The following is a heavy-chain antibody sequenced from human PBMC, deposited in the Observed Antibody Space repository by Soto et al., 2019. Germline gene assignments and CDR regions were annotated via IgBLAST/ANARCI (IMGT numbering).Heavy chain of an antibody. Sequence: KPXGTLSLRCTVSGDSIRDSFGSGVRQPPGKGLEWIGLVHHTGNTNYNPSLETRVTMLIDASANHFSLTLTSVTPADAAIYYCARGREDHVDHHFGHLFDSWGQGTLVTVSS. J-gene: IGHJ4*02. CDR2: VHHTGNT. CDR3: ARGREDHVDHHFGHLFDS. V-gene: IGHV4-59*01. CDR1: GDSIRDSF. D-gene: IGHD3-10*01.